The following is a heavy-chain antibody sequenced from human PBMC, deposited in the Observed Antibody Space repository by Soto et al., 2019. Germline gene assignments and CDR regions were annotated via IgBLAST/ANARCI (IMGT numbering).Heavy chain of an antibody. J-gene: IGHJ4*02. CDR2: IKSKADGSTT. V-gene: IGHV3-15*01. D-gene: IGHD5-18*01. Sequence: EVQLVESGGGLVKPRGSLRLSCAASGITLSNAWMTWVRQAPGKGLEWVGRIKSKADGSTTEYGSPVKDRFIITRDDSENTLDLQMHSLKTEDTAVYYCATPRPGTHGYGYWGQGTLVTVSS. CDR3: ATPRPGTHGYGY. CDR1: GITLSNAW.